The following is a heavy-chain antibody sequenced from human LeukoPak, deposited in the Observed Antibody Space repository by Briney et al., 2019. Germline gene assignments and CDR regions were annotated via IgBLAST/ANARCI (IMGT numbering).Heavy chain of an antibody. V-gene: IGHV4-59*01. CDR2: IYYSGST. CDR1: GGSISSYY. CDR3: ACQNYAHPGYFDY. D-gene: IGHD3-16*01. J-gene: IGHJ4*02. Sequence: SETLSLTCTVSGGSISSYYWSWIRQPPGKGLEWIGYIYYSGSTNYNPSLKSRVTISVDTSKNQFSLKLSSVTAADTAVYYCACQNYAHPGYFDYWGQGTLVTVSS.